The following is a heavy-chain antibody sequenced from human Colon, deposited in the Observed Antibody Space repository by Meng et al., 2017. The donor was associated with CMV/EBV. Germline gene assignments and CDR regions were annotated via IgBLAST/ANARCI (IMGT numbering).Heavy chain of an antibody. V-gene: IGHV3-15*07. J-gene: IGHJ4*02. CDR3: SYGAGYYFDY. Sequence: CAGVGLSGSNVYRNWGRQAPGKGLEWVGRIKRKTEGGTTDYAAPVRGRFTISRDESRNTVDLQMNSLNADDTAVYYCSYGAGYYFDYWGQGTLVTVSS. CDR2: IKRKTEGGTT. D-gene: IGHD4-17*01. CDR1: GLSGSNVY.